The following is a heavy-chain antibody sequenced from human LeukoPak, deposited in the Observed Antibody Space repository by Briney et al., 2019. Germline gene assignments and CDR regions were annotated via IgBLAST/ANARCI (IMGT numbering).Heavy chain of an antibody. Sequence: GGSLRLSCTASGFHFGDYAVSSVRQAPGKGLEWVGCSSSKTCGGTKEYDASVKGSFSISRDDSKNIAYLQMNSMKTEDTAVFYCARDLEQGDYYFDYWGQGTLVTVSS. CDR3: ARDLEQGDYYFDY. CDR2: SSSKTCGGTK. V-gene: IGHV3-49*04. D-gene: IGHD1/OR15-1a*01. J-gene: IGHJ4*02. CDR1: GFHFGDYA.